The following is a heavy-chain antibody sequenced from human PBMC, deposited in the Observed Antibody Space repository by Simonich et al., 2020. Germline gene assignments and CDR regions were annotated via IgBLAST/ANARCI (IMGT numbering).Heavy chain of an antibody. Sequence: EVQLVESGGGLVKPGGSLRLSCAASGFTFSSYSMNWVRQAPRKGLEWVSSIINSSSYIYYADSVKGRFTISRDNAKNSLYLQMNSLRAEDTAVYYCARANERDYWGQGTLVTVSS. CDR1: GFTFSSYS. CDR2: IINSSSYI. CDR3: ARANERDY. J-gene: IGHJ4*02. V-gene: IGHV3-21*01. D-gene: IGHD1-1*01.